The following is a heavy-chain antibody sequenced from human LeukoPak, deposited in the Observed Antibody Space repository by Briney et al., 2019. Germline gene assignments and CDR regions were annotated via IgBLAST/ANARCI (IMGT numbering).Heavy chain of an antibody. CDR3: ARHRYSSGTYYFDY. V-gene: IGHV4-59*08. CDR2: IYYSGST. J-gene: IGHJ4*02. Sequence: SETLSLTCTVSGGSISSYYWSWIRQPPGKGLGWIGYIYYSGSTNYNPSLKSRVTISVDTSKNQFSLKLSSVTAADTAVYYCARHRYSSGTYYFDYWGQGTLVTVSS. D-gene: IGHD6-25*01. CDR1: GGSISSYY.